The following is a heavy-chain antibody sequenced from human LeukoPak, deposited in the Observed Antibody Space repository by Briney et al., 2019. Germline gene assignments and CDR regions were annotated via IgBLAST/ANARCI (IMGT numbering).Heavy chain of an antibody. CDR3: ARGTNNFDY. V-gene: IGHV3-21*01. D-gene: IGHD2-8*01. CDR2: ISSSSSYI. CDR1: GFTFSSYS. Sequence: GGSLRLSCAASGFTFSSYSMNWVRQAPGKGLEWVSSISSSSSYISYADSVKGRFTISRVNAKNSLYLQMNSLRAEDTAVYYCARGTNNFDYWGQGTLVTVSS. J-gene: IGHJ4*02.